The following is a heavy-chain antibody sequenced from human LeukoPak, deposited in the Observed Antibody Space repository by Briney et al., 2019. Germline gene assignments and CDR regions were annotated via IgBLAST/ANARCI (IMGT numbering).Heavy chain of an antibody. V-gene: IGHV4-39*01. CDR2: IYYSGST. CDR3: ARHMQIFGVVNAFDI. D-gene: IGHD3-3*01. CDR1: GGSISSSSYY. Sequence: SETLSLTCTVSGGSISSSSYYWGWIRQPPGMGLEWIGSIYYSGSTYYNPSLKSRVTISVDTSKNQFSLKLSSVTAADTAVYYCARHMQIFGVVNAFDIWGQGTMVTVSS. J-gene: IGHJ3*02.